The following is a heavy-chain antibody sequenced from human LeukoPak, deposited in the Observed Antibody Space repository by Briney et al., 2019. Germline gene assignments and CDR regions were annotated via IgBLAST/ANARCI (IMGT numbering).Heavy chain of an antibody. D-gene: IGHD1-1*01. J-gene: IGHJ4*02. V-gene: IGHV3-48*02. CDR3: ARDSQRRFDY. Sequence: GGSLRLSCAASGFIFITYSMNWVRQASGKGLEWISYISGGSSTIYYADSVKGRFTISRDNAKNSLYLQMNSLRDGDTAVYYCARDSQRRFDYWGQGTLVTVSS. CDR1: GFIFITYS. CDR2: ISGGSSTI.